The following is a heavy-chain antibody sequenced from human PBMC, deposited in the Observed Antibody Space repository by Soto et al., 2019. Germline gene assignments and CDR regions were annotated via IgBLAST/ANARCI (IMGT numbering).Heavy chain of an antibody. CDR3: TRVPPNDL. CDR1: GFTFSGSA. J-gene: IGHJ2*01. CDR2: IRSKANSYAT. V-gene: IGHV3-73*01. Sequence: EVPLVESGGGLVQPGGSLKLSCAASGFTFSGSAMHWVRQASGKGLEWVGRIRSKANSYATAYAASVKGRFTISRDDSKNTAYLQMNSLKTEDTAVYYCTRVPPNDLWGRGTLVTVSS.